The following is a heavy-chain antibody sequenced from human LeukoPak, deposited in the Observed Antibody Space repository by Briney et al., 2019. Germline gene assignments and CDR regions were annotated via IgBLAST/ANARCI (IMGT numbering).Heavy chain of an antibody. J-gene: IGHJ4*02. Sequence: GGSLRLSCAASGFTFSSYWMSWVRQAPGKGLEWVANIKQDGSEKYYVDSVKGRFTLSRDNSKNTLYLQMNSLRAEDTAVYYCARDLRYIYGSAADYWGQGTLVTVSS. CDR2: IKQDGSEK. CDR1: GFTFSSYW. V-gene: IGHV3-7*01. CDR3: ARDLRYIYGSAADY. D-gene: IGHD5-18*01.